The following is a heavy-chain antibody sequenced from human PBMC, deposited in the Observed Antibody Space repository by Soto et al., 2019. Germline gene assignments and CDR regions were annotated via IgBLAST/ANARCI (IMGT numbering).Heavy chain of an antibody. V-gene: IGHV1-24*01. Sequence: ASVKVSCKVSGYTLTELSMHWVRQAPGKGLEWMGGFDPEDGETIYAQKFQGRVTMTEDTSTDTAYMELSSLRSEDTAVYYCATGMPWIQLWLPFYWGQGTLVTVSS. CDR1: GYTLTELS. J-gene: IGHJ4*02. CDR2: FDPEDGET. D-gene: IGHD5-18*01. CDR3: ATGMPWIQLWLPFY.